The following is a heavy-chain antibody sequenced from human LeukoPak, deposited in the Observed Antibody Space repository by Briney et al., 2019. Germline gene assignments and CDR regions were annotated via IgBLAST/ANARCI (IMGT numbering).Heavy chain of an antibody. CDR1: GLTVSSNY. CDR3: ARVWVVGADYYYGMDV. V-gene: IGHV3-66*02. J-gene: IGHJ6*02. Sequence: GGSVRLSCAASGLTVSSNYMSWVRQAPGKGLEWISDIYSDGSTYYADSVKGRFTISRNNSKNALYFQMNSMRVEDTAVYYCARVWVVGADYYYGMDVWGQGTTVTVSS. D-gene: IGHD1-26*01. CDR2: IYSDGST.